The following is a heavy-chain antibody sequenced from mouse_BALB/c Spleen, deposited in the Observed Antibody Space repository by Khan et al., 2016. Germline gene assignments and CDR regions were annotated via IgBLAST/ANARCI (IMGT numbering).Heavy chain of an antibody. CDR2: IRLKSNNYAT. J-gene: IGHJ4*01. D-gene: IGHD2-13*01. Sequence: EVKLEESGGGLVQPGGSMKLSCVASGFTFSNYWMNWVRQSPEKGLEWVAEIRLKSNNYATHYAESVKGRFTISRDDSKSSVYLQMNNLRAEDTGMYYCTKLDYYYAMDYWGQGTSVTVSS. CDR1: GFTFSNYW. CDR3: TKLDYYYAMDY. V-gene: IGHV6-6*02.